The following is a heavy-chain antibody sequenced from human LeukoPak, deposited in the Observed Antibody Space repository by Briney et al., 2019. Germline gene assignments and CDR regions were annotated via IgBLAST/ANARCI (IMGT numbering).Heavy chain of an antibody. V-gene: IGHV1-18*01. CDR1: GYTFTSTG. J-gene: IGHJ3*01. CDR3: AGDAPQWRNAFDF. Sequence: ASVKVSCKASGYTFTSTGFCWVRQAPGQGLEWMGWVSSYNGNTNYAQKFQGRVTMTTDTSTNTAYMELRSLRSDDTAVYFCAGDAPQWRNAFDFWGQGTMVTVSS. CDR2: VSSYNGNT. D-gene: IGHD6-19*01.